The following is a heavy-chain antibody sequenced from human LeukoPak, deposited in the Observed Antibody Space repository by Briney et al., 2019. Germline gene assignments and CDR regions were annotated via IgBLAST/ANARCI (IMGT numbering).Heavy chain of an antibody. V-gene: IGHV3-30*04. J-gene: IGHJ4*02. Sequence: PGRSLRLSCAGSGFTFRSYAMHWVRQAPGKGLEWVAVISYDGSNKYCADSGRFTISRDNSKNTLYLQMNSLRAEDTAVYYCARVPALEGASKACFEYWGQGTLVTVSS. CDR1: GFTFRSYA. D-gene: IGHD1-26*01. CDR3: ARVPALEGASKACFEY. CDR2: ISYDGSNK.